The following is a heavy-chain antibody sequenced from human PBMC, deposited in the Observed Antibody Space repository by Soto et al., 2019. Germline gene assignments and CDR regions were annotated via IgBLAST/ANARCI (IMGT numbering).Heavy chain of an antibody. Sequence: SETLSLTCTVSGGSISSYYWSWIRQPPGKGLEWIGYIYYSGSTNYNPSLKSRVTISVDTPKNQLSLKLSSVTAADTAVYYCARGPYDSPSIYHYYYGMEVWGQGTTVTAP. D-gene: IGHD3-3*01. CDR2: IYYSGST. V-gene: IGHV4-59*01. CDR1: GGSISSYY. J-gene: IGHJ6*02. CDR3: ARGPYDSPSIYHYYYGMEV.